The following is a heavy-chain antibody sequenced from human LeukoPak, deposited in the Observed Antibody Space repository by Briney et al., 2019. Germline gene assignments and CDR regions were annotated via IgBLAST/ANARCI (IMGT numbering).Heavy chain of an antibody. CDR2: IYSGGST. CDR3: ARINGGLDAFDI. J-gene: IGHJ3*02. V-gene: IGHV3-53*01. D-gene: IGHD2-15*01. CDR1: GFTVSSNY. Sequence: GGSLRLSCAASGFTVSSNYMSWVRQAPGKGLEWVSVIYSGGSTYYADSVKGRFTISRDNPKNTLYLQMNSLRAEDTAVYYCARINGGLDAFDIWGQGTMVTVSS.